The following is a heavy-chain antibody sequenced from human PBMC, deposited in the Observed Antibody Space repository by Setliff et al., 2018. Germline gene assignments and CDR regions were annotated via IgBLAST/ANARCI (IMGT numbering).Heavy chain of an antibody. CDR3: ARVTPDYYYYYGMDV. CDR2: IYPGDSDT. Sequence: LKISCKGSGYSFTSYWIGWVRQMPGKGLEWMGIIYPGDSDTRYSPSFQGQVTISADKSISTAYLQWSSLEASDTAMYYCARVTPDYYYYYGMDVWGQGTTVTVSS. D-gene: IGHD5-18*01. J-gene: IGHJ6*02. CDR1: GYSFTSYW. V-gene: IGHV5-51*01.